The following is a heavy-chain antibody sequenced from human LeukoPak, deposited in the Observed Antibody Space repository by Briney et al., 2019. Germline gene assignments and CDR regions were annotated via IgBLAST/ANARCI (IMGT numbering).Heavy chain of an antibody. V-gene: IGHV3-15*01. CDR2: IKSKTDGGTA. CDR3: TTTQDSGSDRSDY. J-gene: IGHJ4*02. CDR1: GFILSNAW. D-gene: IGHD5-12*01. Sequence: GSLRLSCAASGFILSNAWVRWVRQAPGKGLEWVGRIKSKTDGGTADYAAPVKGRFAITRDDSKNTLYLQMNSLRTEDTAVYYCTTTQDSGSDRSDYWGRGTLVTVSS.